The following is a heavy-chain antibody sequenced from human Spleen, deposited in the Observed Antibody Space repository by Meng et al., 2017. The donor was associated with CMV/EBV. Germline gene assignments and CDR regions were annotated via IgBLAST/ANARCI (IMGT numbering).Heavy chain of an antibody. J-gene: IGHJ5*02. CDR3: ARGGYTSGSGWFAP. D-gene: IGHD1-1*01. CDR2: IYSDGRT. CDR1: GPSISSGGSP. Sequence: VSGPSISSGGSPWNWIRQHAEKGLEWIGYIYSDGRTYYNPSLKSRLAISLDTPKNQFSLNLTSVTAADTAVYYCARGGYTSGSGWFAPWGQGTLVTVS. V-gene: IGHV4-31*02.